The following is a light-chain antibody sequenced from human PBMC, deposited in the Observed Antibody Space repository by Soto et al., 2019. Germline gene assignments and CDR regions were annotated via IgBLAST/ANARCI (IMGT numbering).Light chain of an antibody. CDR2: DAS. V-gene: IGKV3-11*01. Sequence: EVVLTQSPATLSLSPGERATLSCRASQSVNTYLAWYQQKPGQPPRLLIHDASNRATGIPARFSGSGSGTDFTITISRLEPEDFAIYYCQQRMIWPPITFGQGTRLEIK. CDR1: QSVNTY. J-gene: IGKJ5*01. CDR3: QQRMIWPPIT.